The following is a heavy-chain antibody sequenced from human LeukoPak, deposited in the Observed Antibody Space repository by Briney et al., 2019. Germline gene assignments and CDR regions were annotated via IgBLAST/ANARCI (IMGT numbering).Heavy chain of an antibody. CDR3: AKLKVASYGSGSYYFDY. CDR1: GFTFSSYW. J-gene: IGHJ4*02. CDR2: IKQDGSEK. Sequence: PGGSLRLSCAASGFTFSSYWMSWVRQAPGKGLEWVANIKQDGSEKYYVDSVKGRFTISRDNAKNSLYLQMNSLRAEDTAVYYCAKLKVASYGSGSYYFDYWGQGTLVTVSS. D-gene: IGHD3-10*01. V-gene: IGHV3-7*03.